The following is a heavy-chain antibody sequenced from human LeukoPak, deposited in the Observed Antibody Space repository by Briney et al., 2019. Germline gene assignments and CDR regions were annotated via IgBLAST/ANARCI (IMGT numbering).Heavy chain of an antibody. Sequence: PSETLTLTCSASGCTINNRNYYWVWLRQPPGKELEWIGHIYFGGSTFYNPSLKSRLTMSIDTSKDQFSLNINSVAAADTAVYYCARLPVYFGKGYFDSWGRGTLVTVSS. D-gene: IGHD1-14*01. CDR1: GCTINNRNYY. CDR2: IYFGGST. V-gene: IGHV4-39*01. CDR3: ARLPVYFGKGYFDS. J-gene: IGHJ4*02.